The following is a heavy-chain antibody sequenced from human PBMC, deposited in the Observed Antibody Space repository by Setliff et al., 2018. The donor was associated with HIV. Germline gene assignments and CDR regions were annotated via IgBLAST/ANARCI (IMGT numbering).Heavy chain of an antibody. J-gene: IGHJ4*02. Sequence: ASVKVSCKASGYTFTSYGISWVRQAPGQGLGWMGWISAYNGNTNYAQKLQGRVTMTTDTSTSTAYVELRSLRSDDTAVYYCARDRVVAWLVYDYWGQGTLVTVSS. CDR3: ARDRVVAWLVYDY. V-gene: IGHV1-18*01. CDR2: ISAYNGNT. CDR1: GYTFTSYG. D-gene: IGHD6-19*01.